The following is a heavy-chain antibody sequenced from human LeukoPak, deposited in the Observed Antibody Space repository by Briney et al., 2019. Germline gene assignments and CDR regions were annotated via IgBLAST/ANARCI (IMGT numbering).Heavy chain of an antibody. D-gene: IGHD4-11*01. CDR3: ATYSILNAREFRY. Sequence: GGSLRLSCAASGFSFSAYPMGWVRQAPGKGLEWVANVQHIGGETYYVDSVKGRFTISRDNAKNSVYLQMNSLGADDTAVYYCATYSILNAREFRYWGQGTLVTVTS. CDR2: VQHIGGET. V-gene: IGHV3-7*01. J-gene: IGHJ1*01. CDR1: GFSFSAYP.